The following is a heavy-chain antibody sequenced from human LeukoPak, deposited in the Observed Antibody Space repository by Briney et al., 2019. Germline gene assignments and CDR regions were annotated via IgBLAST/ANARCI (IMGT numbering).Heavy chain of an antibody. V-gene: IGHV5-51*01. J-gene: IGHJ4*02. Sequence: GESLQISFEGSGYSFNTFWIGWGRPTPETGLGWMGNIYPSDSETKYRPSFQGQVTFSVDKSINTAYLRLSSLKASDAAMYYCARLIYYGSGRTYFFDSWGQGTLVTVSS. D-gene: IGHD3-10*01. CDR1: GYSFNTFW. CDR2: IYPSDSET. CDR3: ARLIYYGSGRTYFFDS.